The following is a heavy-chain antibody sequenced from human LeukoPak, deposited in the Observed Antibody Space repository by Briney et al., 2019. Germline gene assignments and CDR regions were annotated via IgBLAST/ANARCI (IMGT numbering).Heavy chain of an antibody. V-gene: IGHV3-11*04. CDR2: ISSSGSTI. J-gene: IGHJ4*02. CDR1: GFTFSDYY. Sequence: AGGSLRLSCAASGFTFSDYYMSWIRQAPGKGLEWVSYISSSGSTIYYADSVKGRFTISRDNAKNSLYLQMNSLRAEDTAVYYCARRYSYGNHFDYWGQGTLVTVSS. D-gene: IGHD5-18*01. CDR3: ARRYSYGNHFDY.